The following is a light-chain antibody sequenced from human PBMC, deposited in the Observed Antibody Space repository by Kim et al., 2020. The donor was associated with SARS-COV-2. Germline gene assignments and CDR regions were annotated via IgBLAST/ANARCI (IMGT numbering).Light chain of an antibody. CDR2: DAS. V-gene: IGKV1-33*01. CDR1: EDIKDY. CDR3: EQADDLVT. Sequence: AATVGDRVTISCQASEDIKDYVKWYQQKAGKARKLLVYDASNLETGGSSRFSGSGSGTEFKCSISSRKPEDIGTYYCEQADDLVTFGGGTKGDSK. J-gene: IGKJ4*01.